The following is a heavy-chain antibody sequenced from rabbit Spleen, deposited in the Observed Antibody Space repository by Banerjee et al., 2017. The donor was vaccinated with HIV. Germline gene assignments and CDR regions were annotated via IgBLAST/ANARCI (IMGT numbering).Heavy chain of an antibody. V-gene: IGHV1S47*01. D-gene: IGHD1-1*01. CDR2: IYTGSGST. CDR1: GFSFSDRDV. CDR3: TRDDGSGHYIDGYFNL. J-gene: IGHJ4*01. Sequence: QEQLVESGGGLVQPEGSLTLTCKASGFSFSDRDVMCWVRQAPGKGLQWIACIYTGSGSTYYASWVNGRFTISRSTSLNTVDLKMTSLTAADTATYFCTRDDGSGHYIDGYFNLWGQGTLVTVS.